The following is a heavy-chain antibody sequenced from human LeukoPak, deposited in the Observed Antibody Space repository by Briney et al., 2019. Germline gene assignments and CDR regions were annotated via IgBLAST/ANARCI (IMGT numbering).Heavy chain of an antibody. D-gene: IGHD3-9*01. CDR1: GFTFSHYA. J-gene: IGHJ4*02. CDR2: ITGSGGNT. Sequence: PGASLSLSCAASGFTFSHYAMRWVRQAPGKGLEWVSAITGSGGNTYYADSVKGRFIISRDNSKNTVLLQMNSLRAEDTAVYYCAKWGDYDVLTGYYVSDYWGQGTLVTVSS. V-gene: IGHV3-23*01. CDR3: AKWGDYDVLTGYYVSDY.